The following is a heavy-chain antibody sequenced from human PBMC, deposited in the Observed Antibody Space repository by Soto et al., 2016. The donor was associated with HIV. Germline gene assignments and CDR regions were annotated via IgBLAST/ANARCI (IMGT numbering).Heavy chain of an antibody. CDR1: GFTFSSYS. CDR3: ARDPGRDDYIRWFDF. Sequence: EVQLVESGGPGQAWGSLRLSCAASGFTFSSYSMNWVRQAPGKGLEWVSSITSSGTYIYYADSVKGRFTISRDNAKNSLSLQINSLRAEDTAVYYCARDPGRDDYIRWFDFWGQGTLVTVSS. D-gene: IGHD4-4*01. CDR2: ITSSGTYI. J-gene: IGHJ5*01. V-gene: IGHV3-21*01.